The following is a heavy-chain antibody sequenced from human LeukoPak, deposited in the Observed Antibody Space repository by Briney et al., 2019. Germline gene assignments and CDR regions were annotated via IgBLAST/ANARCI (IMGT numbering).Heavy chain of an antibody. CDR1: GFTFSSYS. V-gene: IGHV3-21*01. CDR2: ISSSSSYI. Sequence: GGSLRLSCAASGFTFSSYSMNRVRQAPGKGLEWVSSISSSSSYIYYADSVKGRFTISRDNAKNSLYLQMNSLRAEDTAVYYCARYAPVVVTAPASGAFDIWGQGTMVTVSS. J-gene: IGHJ3*02. D-gene: IGHD2-21*02. CDR3: ARYAPVVVTAPASGAFDI.